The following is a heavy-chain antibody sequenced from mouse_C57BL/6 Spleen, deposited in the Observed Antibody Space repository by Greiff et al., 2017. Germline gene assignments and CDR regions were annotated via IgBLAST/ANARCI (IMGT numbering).Heavy chain of an antibody. J-gene: IGHJ1*03. D-gene: IGHD1-1*01. V-gene: IGHV1-42*01. Sequence: VQLQQSGPELVKPGASVKISCKASGYSFTGYYMNWVKQSPEKSLEWIGEINPSTGGTNYNQKLKAKATLTVDKSSSTAYMQLKSLTSEDSAVYYCAKGDYYGSRGVYFDVWGTGTTVTVSS. CDR1: GYSFTGYY. CDR3: AKGDYYGSRGVYFDV. CDR2: INPSTGGT.